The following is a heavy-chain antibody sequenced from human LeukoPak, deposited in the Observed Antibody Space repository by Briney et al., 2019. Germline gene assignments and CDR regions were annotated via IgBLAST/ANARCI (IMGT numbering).Heavy chain of an antibody. CDR1: GFTFSSYA. D-gene: IGHD3-10*01. Sequence: GGSLRLSCAASGFTFSSYAMSWVRQAPGKGLEWVSAISGSGGSTYYADSVKGRFTISRNNSKNTLYLQMNSLRAEDTAVYYCAIYGSCSPNWFDPWGQGTLVTVSS. CDR2: ISGSGGST. V-gene: IGHV3-23*01. CDR3: AIYGSCSPNWFDP. J-gene: IGHJ5*02.